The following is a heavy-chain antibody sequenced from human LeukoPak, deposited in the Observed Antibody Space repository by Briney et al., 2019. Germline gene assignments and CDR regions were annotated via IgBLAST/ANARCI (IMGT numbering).Heavy chain of an antibody. Sequence: GGSLRLSCAASGFTFSTYAMSWVRQAPGKGLEWVSAINDRGGSTYYADSVKGRFTISRDNSKNTLYLQMTSLRAEDTAVYYCAKAVAGTLDYWGQGTLVTVSS. CDR2: INDRGGST. D-gene: IGHD6-19*01. CDR3: AKAVAGTLDY. V-gene: IGHV3-23*01. J-gene: IGHJ4*02. CDR1: GFTFSTYA.